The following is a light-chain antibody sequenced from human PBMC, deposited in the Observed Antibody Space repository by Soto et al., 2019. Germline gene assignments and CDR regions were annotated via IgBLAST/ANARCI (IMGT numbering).Light chain of an antibody. J-gene: IGKJ1*01. CDR1: QSVSSF. CDR2: DAS. Sequence: IVLTQSPATLFLSPGERVTLSCRASQSVSSFLAWYQHKPGQAPRLLIYDASNRATGIPARFSGSGSGTDFTLTISSLEAEDFAVYYCQQRYNWPPTFGQGTKVEIK. CDR3: QQRYNWPPT. V-gene: IGKV3-11*01.